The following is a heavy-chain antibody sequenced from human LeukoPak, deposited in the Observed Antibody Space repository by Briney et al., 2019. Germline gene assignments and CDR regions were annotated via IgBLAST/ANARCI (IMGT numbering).Heavy chain of an antibody. V-gene: IGHV3-30*04. J-gene: IGHJ3*02. CDR1: GFTFSSYA. CDR3: AREHDEGGYSGYDDAFDI. Sequence: GRSLRLSCAASGFTFSSYAMHCVRQAPGKGLEWVAVISYDGSNKYYADSVKGRFTISRDNSKNTLYLQMNSLRAEDTAVYYCAREHDEGGYSGYDDAFDIWGQGTMVTVSS. D-gene: IGHD5-12*01. CDR2: ISYDGSNK.